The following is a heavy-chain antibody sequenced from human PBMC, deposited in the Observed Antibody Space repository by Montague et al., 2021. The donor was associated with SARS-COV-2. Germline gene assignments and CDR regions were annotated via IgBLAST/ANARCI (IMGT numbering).Heavy chain of an antibody. CDR2: IYYTGSR. V-gene: IGHV4-39*07. J-gene: IGHJ4*02. CDR3: ARIGGWAGAF. D-gene: IGHD6-19*01. Sequence: SETLSLTCTVSGASIRSSDHYWGWIRQPPGKGLEWIGSIYYTGSRYYTPSLTSRLTISVDTSRYQFSLELTSVTAADTAIYYCARIGGWAGAFWGQGTQVTVSS. CDR1: GASIRSSDHY.